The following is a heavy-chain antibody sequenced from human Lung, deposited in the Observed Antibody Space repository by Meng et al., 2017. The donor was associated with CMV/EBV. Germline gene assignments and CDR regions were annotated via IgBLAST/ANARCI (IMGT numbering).Heavy chain of an antibody. D-gene: IGHD3-16*01. V-gene: IGHV3-23*01. CDR1: GFTFSSYA. CDR2: ISASGDST. CDR3: AKASRGGWGGWFDP. J-gene: IGHJ5*02. Sequence: GESLKISCAASGFTFSSYAMTWVRQAPGKGLEWVSQISASGDSTYYADSVKGRFTISRDNSKNTLYLQMNSLRAADTAIYYCAKASRGGWGGWFDPWGQGNXVNGAS.